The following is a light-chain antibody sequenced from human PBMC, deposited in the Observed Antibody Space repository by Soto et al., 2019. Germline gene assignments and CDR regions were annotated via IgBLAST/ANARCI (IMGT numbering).Light chain of an antibody. CDR1: QSISSW. Sequence: DIQMTQSPSTLSASVGDRVTITCRASQSISSWLAWYQQKPGKAPKLLIYKASSLDSGVPSRFSGSGSGTEFTLTISSLQPDDFATDYCQQYYSYSPTCGQGTKVEIK. CDR2: KAS. CDR3: QQYYSYSPT. J-gene: IGKJ1*01. V-gene: IGKV1-5*03.